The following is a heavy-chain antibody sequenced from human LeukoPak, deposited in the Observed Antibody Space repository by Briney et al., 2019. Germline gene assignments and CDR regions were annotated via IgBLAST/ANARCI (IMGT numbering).Heavy chain of an antibody. CDR2: ISSSDNTI. Sequence: GGSLRLSCAASGFTFSSYEMNWVRQAPGNGLEWVSYISSSDNTIYYADSVKGRFTISRDNPKSSLYLQMNNLRAEDTAVYYCAREFWGSGYDPIDYWGQGTLVTVSS. CDR1: GFTFSSYE. CDR3: AREFWGSGYDPIDY. J-gene: IGHJ4*02. V-gene: IGHV3-48*03. D-gene: IGHD5-12*01.